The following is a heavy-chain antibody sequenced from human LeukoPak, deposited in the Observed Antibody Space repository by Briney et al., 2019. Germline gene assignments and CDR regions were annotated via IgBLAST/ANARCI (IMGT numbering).Heavy chain of an antibody. CDR2: IYYSGST. CDR1: GGPFSGYY. CDR3: AREGGYGSGFLAY. V-gene: IGHV4-59*01. J-gene: IGHJ4*02. D-gene: IGHD3-10*01. Sequence: SETLSLTCAVYGGPFSGYYWSWIRQPPGKGLEWIGYIYYSGSTTYNPSLKSRVTISVDTSKNQFSLRLSSVTAADTAVYYCAREGGYGSGFLAYWGQGALVTVSS.